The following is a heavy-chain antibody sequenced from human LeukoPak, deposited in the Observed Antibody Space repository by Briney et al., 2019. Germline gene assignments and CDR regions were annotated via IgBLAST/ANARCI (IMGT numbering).Heavy chain of an antibody. CDR2: VRYDGSKK. CDR1: GSTFSNAW. D-gene: IGHD5-18*01. V-gene: IGHV3-30*02. J-gene: IGHJ6*03. CDR3: AKDQKRGYSYGYLFYYYYMDV. Sequence: GGSLRLSCAASGSTFSNAWMSWVRQAPGKGLEWVAFVRYDGSKKYYTNSVKGRFTISRDNSKNTLYLQMNSLRAEDTAVYYCAKDQKRGYSYGYLFYYYYMDVWGKGTTVTISS.